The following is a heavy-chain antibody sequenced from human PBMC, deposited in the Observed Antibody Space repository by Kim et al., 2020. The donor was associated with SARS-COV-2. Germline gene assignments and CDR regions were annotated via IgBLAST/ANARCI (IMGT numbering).Heavy chain of an antibody. CDR3: ASHSGSYDLDY. Sequence: TYYADSVKGRFTISRDNSKNTLYLQMNSLRAEDTAVYYCASHSGSYDLDYWGQGTLVTVSS. CDR2: T. V-gene: IGHV3-23*01. D-gene: IGHD1-26*01. J-gene: IGHJ4*02.